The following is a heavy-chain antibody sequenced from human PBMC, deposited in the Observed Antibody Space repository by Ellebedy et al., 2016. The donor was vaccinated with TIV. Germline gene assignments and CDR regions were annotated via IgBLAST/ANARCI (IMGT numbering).Heavy chain of an antibody. CDR3: VGASFSNWNVLGY. V-gene: IGHV3-7*03. CDR2: INQYGGEK. CDR1: GFLVATDY. Sequence: GESLKISCAASGFLVATDYMSWVRQAPGKGLEWVANINQYGGEKNHVDSVKGRFTLSRDNVKNSLYLQMNSLRAEDTSVYYCVGASFSNWNVLGYWGQGTLVTVSS. J-gene: IGHJ4*02. D-gene: IGHD1-20*01.